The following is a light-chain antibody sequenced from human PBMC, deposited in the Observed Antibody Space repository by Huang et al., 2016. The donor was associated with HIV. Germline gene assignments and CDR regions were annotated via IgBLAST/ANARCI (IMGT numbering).Light chain of an antibody. V-gene: IGKV3-15*01. CDR1: QNIRRN. CDR2: GAS. J-gene: IGKJ4*01. Sequence: EIVMTQSPTTLSVSPGERATLSCRASQNIRRNLAWYQHKPGQAPRLLISGASTRATGGPARFSASGSGTEFTLTISSLQSEDFAVYFCQQYSNWPLITFGGGTKVEIK. CDR3: QQYSNWPLIT.